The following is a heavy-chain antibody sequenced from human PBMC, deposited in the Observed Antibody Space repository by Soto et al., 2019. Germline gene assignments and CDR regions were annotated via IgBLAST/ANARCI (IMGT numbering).Heavy chain of an antibody. D-gene: IGHD2-15*01. CDR2: ISGSGDRT. J-gene: IGHJ4*02. Sequence: EVQLQESGGGLVQPGGSLRLSYAASGLTIRNYPMSWVRQAPGKGLDWVSGISGSGDRTYYADSAKGRFTISKDFSKNSLSLQLDSLRVEDTAVYFCVKDDGGNPSTEPHWGEGTLVTVSS. CDR3: VKDDGGNPSTEPH. CDR1: GLTIRNYP. V-gene: IGHV3-23*01.